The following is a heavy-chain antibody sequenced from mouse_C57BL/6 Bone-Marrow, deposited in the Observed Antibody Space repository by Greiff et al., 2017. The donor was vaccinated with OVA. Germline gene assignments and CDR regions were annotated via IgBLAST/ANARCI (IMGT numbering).Heavy chain of an antibody. V-gene: IGHV1-61*01. J-gene: IGHJ2*01. CDR2: IYPSDSET. D-gene: IGHD2-3*01. CDR3: ARWLLYFDY. Sequence: VQLQQPGAELVRPGSSVKLSCKASGYTFTSYWLDWVQQRPGQGLEWIGNIYPSDSETHYNQKFKDKGTLTVDKSSSTAYMQLSSLTSEDSAVYYCARWLLYFDYWGQGTTLTVSS. CDR1: GYTFTSYW.